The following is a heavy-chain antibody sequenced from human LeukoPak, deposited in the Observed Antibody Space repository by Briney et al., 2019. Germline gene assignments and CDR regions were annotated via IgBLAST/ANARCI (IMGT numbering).Heavy chain of an antibody. CDR3: ARQEYCSGGSCYTWFDP. CDR2: IYPADSDV. J-gene: IGHJ5*02. CDR1: GYSINNYW. V-gene: IGHV5-51*01. D-gene: IGHD2-15*01. Sequence: GESLKISCKGSGYSINNYWIGWVRQMPGKGLEWMGIIYPADSDVRYSPSFQGQVTISADKSISTAYLQWSSLKASDTAMYYCARQEYCSGGSCYTWFDPWGQGTLVIVSS.